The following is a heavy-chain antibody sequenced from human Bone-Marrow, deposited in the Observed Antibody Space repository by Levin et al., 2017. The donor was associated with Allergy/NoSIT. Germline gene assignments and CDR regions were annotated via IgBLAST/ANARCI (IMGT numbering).Heavy chain of an antibody. CDR2: IYYSGST. Sequence: SETLSLTCTVSGGSISSYYWSWIRQPPGKGLEWIGYIYYSGSTNYNPSLKSRVTISVDTSKNQFSLKLSSVTAADTAVYYCARETFSIAAAGTFDYWGQGTLVTVSS. V-gene: IGHV4-59*01. CDR1: GGSISSYY. CDR3: ARETFSIAAAGTFDY. D-gene: IGHD6-13*01. J-gene: IGHJ4*02.